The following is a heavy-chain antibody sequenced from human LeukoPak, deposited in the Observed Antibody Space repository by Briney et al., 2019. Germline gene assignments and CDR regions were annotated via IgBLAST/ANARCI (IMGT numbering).Heavy chain of an antibody. V-gene: IGHV1-18*01. D-gene: IGHD3-9*01. Sequence: EASVKVSCKASGGTFSTYTISWVRQAPGQGLEWVGWISAYNGNTNYAQKLQGRVTMTTDTSTSTAYMELRSLRSDDTAVYYCARALSGSLDYWGQGTLVTVSS. CDR2: ISAYNGNT. CDR3: ARALSGSLDY. J-gene: IGHJ4*02. CDR1: GGTFSTYT.